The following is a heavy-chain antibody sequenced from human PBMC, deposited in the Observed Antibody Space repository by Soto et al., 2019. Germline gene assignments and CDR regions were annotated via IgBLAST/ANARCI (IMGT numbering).Heavy chain of an antibody. Sequence: GGSLRLSCAASGFTFSNAWMNWVRQAPGKGLEWVGRIKSKTDGGTTGYAAPVKGRFTISRDDSRKTLYLQMNSLKTEDTAVYYCTTESGPIVVVPAANYGMDVWGQGTTVTVSS. CDR3: TTESGPIVVVPAANYGMDV. V-gene: IGHV3-15*07. J-gene: IGHJ6*02. CDR2: IKSKTDGGTT. CDR1: GFTFSNAW. D-gene: IGHD2-2*01.